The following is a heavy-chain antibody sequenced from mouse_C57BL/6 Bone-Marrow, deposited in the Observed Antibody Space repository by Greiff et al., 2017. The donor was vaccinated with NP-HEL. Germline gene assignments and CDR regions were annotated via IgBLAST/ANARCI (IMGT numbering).Heavy chain of an antibody. CDR2: INPYNGGT. Sequence: EVQLQQSGPVLVKPGASVKMSCKASGYTFTDYYMNWVKQSHGKSLEWIGVINPYNGGTSYNQKFKGKATLTVDKSSSTAYMELNSLTSEDSAVYYCARDEVPGIYYGNFSFAYWGQGTLVTVSA. V-gene: IGHV1-19*01. CDR1: GYTFTDYY. D-gene: IGHD2-1*01. CDR3: ARDEVPGIYYGNFSFAY. J-gene: IGHJ3*01.